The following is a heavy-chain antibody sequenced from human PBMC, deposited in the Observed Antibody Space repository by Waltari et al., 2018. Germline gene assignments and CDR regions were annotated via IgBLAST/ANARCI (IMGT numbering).Heavy chain of an antibody. Sequence: EVRLLESGGGLVQPGGSLRLSCAASGFIFTNCAMTWVRQAPGKGLEWVSGSSASGDTTYYADSVKGRFTISIDNSKNTVYLQMNSLRVEDTAVYYCAKGSAITSFEADSWGQGTLVTVSA. CDR3: AKGSAITSFEADS. CDR1: GFIFTNCA. CDR2: SSASGDTT. D-gene: IGHD3-9*01. V-gene: IGHV3-23*01. J-gene: IGHJ4*02.